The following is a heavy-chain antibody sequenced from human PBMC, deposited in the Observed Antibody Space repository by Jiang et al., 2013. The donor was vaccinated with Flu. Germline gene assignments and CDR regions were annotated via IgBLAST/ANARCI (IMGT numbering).Heavy chain of an antibody. D-gene: IGHD2-15*01. CDR2: IRSKANSYAT. CDR1: GSA. J-gene: IGHJ6*02. CDR3: TSLGATHYYYYGMDV. Sequence: GSAMHWVRQASGKGLEWVGRIRSKANSYATAYAASVKGRFTISRDDSKNTAYLQMNSLKTEDTAVYYCTSLGATHYYYYGMDVWGQGTTVTVSS. V-gene: IGHV3-73*01.